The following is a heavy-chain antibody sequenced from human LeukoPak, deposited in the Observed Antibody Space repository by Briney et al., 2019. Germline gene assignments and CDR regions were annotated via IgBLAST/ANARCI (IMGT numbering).Heavy chain of an antibody. V-gene: IGHV4-30-4*01. J-gene: IGHJ5*02. CDR1: GGSISSGDYY. CDR2: MYYSGST. D-gene: IGHD3-22*01. Sequence: SQTLSLTCTVSGGSISSGDYYWSWIRQPPGKGLEWIAYMYYSGSTYYNPTLKSRVTMSADTPKNQLSLKLSSVTAADTAVYYCARPYYYDSRIDPWGQGILVTVSS. CDR3: ARPYYYDSRIDP.